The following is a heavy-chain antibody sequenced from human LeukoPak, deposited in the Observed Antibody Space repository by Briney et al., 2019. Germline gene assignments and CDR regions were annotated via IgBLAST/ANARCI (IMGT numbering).Heavy chain of an antibody. CDR1: RFTFSSYT. CDR2: ISAGGSTT. CDR3: ARGCDSGSCTLLHS. D-gene: IGHD1-26*01. Sequence: GGSMRLSCAASRFTFSSYTMTWVSQPPGKGREWVSTISAGGSTTYYADSVKGRFTISRDNSKNTLFLQMNSLRAEDTAVYYCARGCDSGSCTLLHSWGQGTLLTVSS. J-gene: IGHJ4*02. V-gene: IGHV3-23*01.